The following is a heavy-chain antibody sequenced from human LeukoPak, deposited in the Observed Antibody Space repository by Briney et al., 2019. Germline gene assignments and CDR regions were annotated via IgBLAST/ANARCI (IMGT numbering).Heavy chain of an antibody. Sequence: GESLKISCKGSGYSFTSYWIGWVRQMPGKGLEWMGIIYPGDSDTRYSPSFQGQVTISADKSISTAYLQWSSLKASDTAMYYCAGRAAPYFSVGSCYQEGGSSSQHGAQGTLVTFSS. CDR3: AGRAAPYFSVGSCYQEGGSSSQH. V-gene: IGHV5-51*01. D-gene: IGHD2-15*01. CDR2: IYPGDSDT. J-gene: IGHJ1*01. CDR1: GYSFTSYW.